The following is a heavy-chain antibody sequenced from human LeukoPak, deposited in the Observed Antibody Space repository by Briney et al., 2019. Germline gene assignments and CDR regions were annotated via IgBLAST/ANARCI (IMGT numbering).Heavy chain of an antibody. J-gene: IGHJ4*02. D-gene: IGHD6-19*01. Sequence: APVKACCKASGYTFTGYYMHWVRQAPGQGLEWMGWINPNSGGTNYAQKFQGRVTMTRDTSISTAYMELSRLRSDDTAVYYCATDLSSGCTEFDYWGQGTLVTVSS. V-gene: IGHV1-2*02. CDR2: INPNSGGT. CDR3: ATDLSSGCTEFDY. CDR1: GYTFTGYY.